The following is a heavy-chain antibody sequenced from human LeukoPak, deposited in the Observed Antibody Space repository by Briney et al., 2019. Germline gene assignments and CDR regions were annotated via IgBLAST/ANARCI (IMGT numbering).Heavy chain of an antibody. D-gene: IGHD6-13*01. Sequence: ASVKVSFKSSVYTFTSYGISWVRQAPGQGREGVGWISAYNGNKNYAQKLQGRVTMNTDTSTSTAYMELRSLRSDDTAVYYCARFRSSWTSGFTYYYMDVWGKGTTVTVSS. CDR2: ISAYNGNK. CDR3: ARFRSSWTSGFTYYYMDV. CDR1: VYTFTSYG. V-gene: IGHV1-18*01. J-gene: IGHJ6*03.